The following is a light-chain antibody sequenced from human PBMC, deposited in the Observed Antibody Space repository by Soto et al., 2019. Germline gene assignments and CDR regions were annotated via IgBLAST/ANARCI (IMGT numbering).Light chain of an antibody. CDR2: DAS. Sequence: DIPITQSPSTLSESLGDRVTITCRAIQSISSWLAWYQQKPGKAPKLLIYDASSLESGVPSRFSGSGSGTEFTLTISSLQPDDFATYYCQQYTSYPCTFGQGTKVDIK. CDR1: QSISSW. J-gene: IGKJ1*01. V-gene: IGKV1-5*01. CDR3: QQYTSYPCT.